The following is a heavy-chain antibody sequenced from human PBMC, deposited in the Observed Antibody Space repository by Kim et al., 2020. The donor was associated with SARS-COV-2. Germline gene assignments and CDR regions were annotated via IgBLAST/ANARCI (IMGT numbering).Heavy chain of an antibody. CDR2: IKQDGSEK. CDR3: ARGPHYYDSPVPGGRWFDP. Sequence: GGSLRLSCAASGFTFSSYWMSWVRQAPGKGLEWVANIKQDGSEKYYVDSVKGRFTISRDNAKNSLYLQMNSLRAEDTAVYYCARGPHYYDSPVPGGRWFDPWGQGTLVTVSS. CDR1: GFTFSSYW. D-gene: IGHD3-22*01. V-gene: IGHV3-7*03. J-gene: IGHJ5*02.